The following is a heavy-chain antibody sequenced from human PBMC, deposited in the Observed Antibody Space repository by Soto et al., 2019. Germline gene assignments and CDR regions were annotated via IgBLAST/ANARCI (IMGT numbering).Heavy chain of an antibody. CDR3: ARLEDGAGAGTCMDV. CDR2: IYYSGST. V-gene: IGHV4-39*01. D-gene: IGHD6-19*01. J-gene: IGHJ6*02. CDR1: GGSISSSSFH. Sequence: SETLSLTCTVSGGSISSSSFHWGWIRPPPGKGLEWIGSIYYSGSTYYSPSLKSRVTISVDTSKNQFSLKLSSVTAADTAVYYCARLEDGAGAGTCMDVWGQGTTVTVS.